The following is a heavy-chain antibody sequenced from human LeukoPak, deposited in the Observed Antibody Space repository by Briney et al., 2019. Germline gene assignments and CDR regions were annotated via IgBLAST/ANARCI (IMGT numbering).Heavy chain of an antibody. D-gene: IGHD3-10*01. CDR3: ARDSGPGSYINY. CDR1: VFTFGSDW. J-gene: IGHJ4*02. Sequence: HPGGSLSLSCAASVFTFGSDWMSWVRQAPGKGLEWVANIKQDGSEKYYVDSVKSRFTISRDNATHSLYLRMNSLRAEDTAVYYCARDSGPGSYINYWGQGTLVTVSS. CDR2: IKQDGSEK. V-gene: IGHV3-7*01.